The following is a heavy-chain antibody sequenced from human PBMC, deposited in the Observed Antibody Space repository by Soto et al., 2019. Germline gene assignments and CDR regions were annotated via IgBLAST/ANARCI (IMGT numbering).Heavy chain of an antibody. Sequence: PGGSLRLSCGASGFIFSNYAVHWVRQAPGKGLEWVTFISYDGSSKYYADSVKGRFTISRDNSKNTLYLQMNSLRTEDTAVYYCARVQDFGVITPLDYFGMDVWGQGTTVTVSS. CDR1: GFIFSNYA. D-gene: IGHD3-3*01. CDR3: ARVQDFGVITPLDYFGMDV. J-gene: IGHJ6*02. CDR2: ISYDGSSK. V-gene: IGHV3-30-3*01.